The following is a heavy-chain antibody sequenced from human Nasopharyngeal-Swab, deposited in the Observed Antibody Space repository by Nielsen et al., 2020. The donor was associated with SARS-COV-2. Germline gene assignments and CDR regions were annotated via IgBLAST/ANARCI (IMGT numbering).Heavy chain of an antibody. D-gene: IGHD4-11*01. Sequence: WIRQPPGKGLEWIGYIYYSGSTNYNPSLKSRVTISVDTSKNQFSLKLSSVTAADTAVYYCASYSNFYRDYWGQGTLVTVSS. J-gene: IGHJ4*02. CDR2: IYYSGST. CDR3: ASYSNFYRDY. V-gene: IGHV4-59*01.